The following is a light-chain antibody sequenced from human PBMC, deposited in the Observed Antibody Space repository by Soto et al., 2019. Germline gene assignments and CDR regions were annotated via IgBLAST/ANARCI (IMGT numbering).Light chain of an antibody. CDR3: QQLSIYPPLT. CDR1: QGISNY. J-gene: IGKJ4*01. Sequence: DIQLTQSPSFLSASVGDRVSITCWASQGISNYLAWYQQRPGKAPKLLIYAASTLQSGVPSRFSGSGSGTEFTLTISSLQPEDFATYYCQQLSIYPPLTFGGGTKVEIK. CDR2: AAS. V-gene: IGKV1-9*01.